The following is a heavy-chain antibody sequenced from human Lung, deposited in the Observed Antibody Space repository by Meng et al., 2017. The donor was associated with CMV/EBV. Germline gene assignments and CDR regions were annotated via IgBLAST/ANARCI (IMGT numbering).Heavy chain of an antibody. D-gene: IGHD3-3*01. CDR1: GFTFRSYE. J-gene: IGHJ6*02. Sequence: GESXKISCAASGFTFRSYEMHWVRQAPGMGLEWVSYISSSGDIIYYADSVKGRFSISRDNSKNSLYLQMSSLRADDTAVYYCARDKSGPFTIPYYYYGMDVXGQGXTVTVSS. CDR3: ARDKSGPFTIPYYYYGMDV. CDR2: ISSSGDII. V-gene: IGHV3-48*03.